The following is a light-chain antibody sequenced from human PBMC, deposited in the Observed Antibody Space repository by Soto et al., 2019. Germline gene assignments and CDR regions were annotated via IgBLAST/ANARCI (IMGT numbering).Light chain of an antibody. Sequence: QSALTQPASVSGSPGQSITISCTGTSGDIGSYTYVSWYQQHPGKAPKVMISEGHRRPSGVPDRFSGSTSVNSASLTISGLQADDEADYYCCLYIGATTYVFGTGTKLTVL. CDR3: CLYIGATTYV. J-gene: IGLJ1*01. CDR2: EGH. V-gene: IGLV2-23*01. CDR1: SGDIGSYTY.